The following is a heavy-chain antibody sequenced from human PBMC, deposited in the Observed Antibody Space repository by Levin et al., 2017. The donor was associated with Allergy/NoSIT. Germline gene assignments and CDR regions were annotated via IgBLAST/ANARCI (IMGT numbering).Heavy chain of an antibody. D-gene: IGHD4-17*01. V-gene: IGHV3-23*01. Sequence: GESLKISCAASGFTFSTYDMNWVRQAPGKGLEWVSAISGSGGSTNYADLVKGRFTISRDNSKNTLYLQMNSLRAEDTAVYYCAKRGRDGDYFDYWGQGTPVTVSS. CDR2: ISGSGGST. CDR1: GFTFSTYD. J-gene: IGHJ4*02. CDR3: AKRGRDGDYFDY.